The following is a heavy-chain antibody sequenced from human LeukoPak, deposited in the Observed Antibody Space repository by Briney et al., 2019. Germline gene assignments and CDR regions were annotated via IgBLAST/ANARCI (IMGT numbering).Heavy chain of an antibody. CDR2: IYSGGST. J-gene: IGHJ6*03. V-gene: IGHV3-66*01. D-gene: IGHD3-10*01. Sequence: PGGSLRLSCAASGFTVSSNYMSWVRQAPGKGLEWVSVIYSGGSTYYADSVKGRFTISRDNSKNTLYLQMNSLRAEDTAVYYCAREVRGGMPFYYYYYMDVWGKGTTVTISS. CDR1: GFTVSSNY. CDR3: AREVRGGMPFYYYYYMDV.